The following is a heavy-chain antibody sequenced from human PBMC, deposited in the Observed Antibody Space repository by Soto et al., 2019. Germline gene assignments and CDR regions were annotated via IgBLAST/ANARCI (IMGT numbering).Heavy chain of an antibody. CDR2: IYPGDSDT. V-gene: IGHV5-51*01. J-gene: IGHJ6*02. CDR3: ARWGTVIIPNYYYSGMDV. CDR1: GYSFTNYW. Sequence: GESLKISCKGSGYSFTNYWIGWVRQMPGKGLEWMGIIYPGDSDTRYSSSFQGQVTISADKSISTAYLQWSSLKASDTAMYYCARWGTVIIPNYYYSGMDVWGQGTTVTVSS. D-gene: IGHD4-17*01.